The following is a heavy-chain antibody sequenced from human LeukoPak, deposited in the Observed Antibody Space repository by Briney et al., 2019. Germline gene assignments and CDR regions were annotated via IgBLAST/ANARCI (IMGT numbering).Heavy chain of an antibody. Sequence: GASVKVSCKASGYTFTSYDIRWVREAPGQRVEWIGRIIPIFGIANYAQKFQGRVTITADKSTSTAYMELSSLRSEDMAVYYCARDGGVPPYYYDSSGYYFDYWGQGTLVTVSS. CDR3: ARDGGVPPYYYDSSGYYFDY. CDR1: GYTFTSYD. D-gene: IGHD3-22*01. CDR2: IIPIFGIA. V-gene: IGHV1-69*04. J-gene: IGHJ4*02.